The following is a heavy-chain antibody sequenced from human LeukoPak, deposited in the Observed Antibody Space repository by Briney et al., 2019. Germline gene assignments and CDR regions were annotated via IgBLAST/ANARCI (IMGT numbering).Heavy chain of an antibody. V-gene: IGHV1-69*13. CDR1: GGTFSSYA. D-gene: IGHD3-22*01. CDR2: IIPIFGTA. CDR3: ARMGQYYYDSSGYYFDY. Sequence: SVKVSCKASGGTFSSYAISWVRQAPGQGLEWMGGIIPIFGTANYAQKFQGRVTITADESTSTAYMELNSLRSEDTAVYYCARMGQYYYDSSGYYFDYWGQGTLVTVSS. J-gene: IGHJ4*02.